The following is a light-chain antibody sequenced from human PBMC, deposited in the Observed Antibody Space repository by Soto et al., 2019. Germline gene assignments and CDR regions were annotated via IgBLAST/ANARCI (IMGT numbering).Light chain of an antibody. CDR3: QQRSNWPPT. J-gene: IGKJ1*01. V-gene: IGKV3-11*01. Sequence: EIVLTQSPATLSLSGGERATLSCRASQSVSSYLAWYQQKPGQAPRLLIYDASNRATGIPARFSGSGSGTDFTLTINSLEPEDFAVYYCQQRSNWPPTFGQGTKVEIK. CDR1: QSVSSY. CDR2: DAS.